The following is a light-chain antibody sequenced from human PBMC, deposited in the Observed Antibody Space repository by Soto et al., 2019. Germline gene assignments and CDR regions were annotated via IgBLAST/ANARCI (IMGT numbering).Light chain of an antibody. V-gene: IGKV1D-12*01. CDR1: LATGRW. CDR2: GAS. Sequence: DIQMTQSPSSVSASVGDRVTITCRASLATGRWLAWYQQKPGEAPRLLIYGASTLQSGVPSRFSGSGSGTEFTLTISRLQPEDFATYYCQQANGFPLTFGGGTKVEIK. J-gene: IGKJ4*01. CDR3: QQANGFPLT.